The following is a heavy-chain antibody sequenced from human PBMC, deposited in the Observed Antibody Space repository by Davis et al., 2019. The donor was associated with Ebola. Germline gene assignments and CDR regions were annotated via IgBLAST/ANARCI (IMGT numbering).Heavy chain of an antibody. J-gene: IGHJ1*01. D-gene: IGHD6-19*01. CDR3: ARPVAGTAEYFQH. V-gene: IGHV3-33*08. CDR2: IWYDGSNK. CDR1: GGSISSSSYY. Sequence: PSETLSLTCTVSGGSISSSSYYWGWVRQAPGKGLEWVAVIWYDGSNKYYADSVKGRFTISRDNSKNTLYLQMNSLRAEDTAVYYCARPVAGTAEYFQHWGQGTLVTVSS.